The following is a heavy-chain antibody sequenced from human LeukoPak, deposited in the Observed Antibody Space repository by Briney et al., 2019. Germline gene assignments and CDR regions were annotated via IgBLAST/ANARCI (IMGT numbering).Heavy chain of an antibody. CDR2: IWYDGSNK. Sequence: GRSLRLSCAASGFTFSSYGMHWVRQAPGKGLEWVAVIWYDGSNKYYADSVKGRFTISRDNSKNTLYLQMNSLRAEDTAVYYCARVTMVRGVIIDWFDPWGQGTLVTVYS. CDR1: GFTFSSYG. V-gene: IGHV3-33*01. D-gene: IGHD3-10*01. CDR3: ARVTMVRGVIIDWFDP. J-gene: IGHJ5*02.